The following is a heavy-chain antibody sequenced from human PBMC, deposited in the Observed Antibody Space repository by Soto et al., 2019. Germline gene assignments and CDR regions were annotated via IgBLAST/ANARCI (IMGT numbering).Heavy chain of an antibody. CDR3: AIGMVTGNRGAFGA. CDR2: ISGSGGSP. J-gene: IGHJ5*02. CDR1: GFNFGSYA. D-gene: IGHD3-16*01. Sequence: EVQLLESGGGLVRPGGTLRLACAASGFNFGSYAMSWVRQAPGKGLEWGSGISGSGGSPYDADSVQCRFTIRKDKSNDTLYLHLASLRAKDTALYYCAIGMVTGNRGAFGAWGQGTLGTVSP. V-gene: IGHV3-23*01.